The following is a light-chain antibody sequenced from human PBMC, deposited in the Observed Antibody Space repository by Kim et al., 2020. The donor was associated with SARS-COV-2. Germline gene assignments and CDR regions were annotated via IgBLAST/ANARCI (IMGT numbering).Light chain of an antibody. V-gene: IGKV3-15*01. J-gene: IGKJ2*01. CDR2: GAS. CDR3: QQYNNWPMYT. Sequence: GSPGERATLSCRASQSVSSNLAWYQQKPGQAPRLLIYGASTRATGIPARFSGSGSGTEFTLTISSLQSEDFAVYYCQQYNNWPMYTFGQGTKLEI. CDR1: QSVSSN.